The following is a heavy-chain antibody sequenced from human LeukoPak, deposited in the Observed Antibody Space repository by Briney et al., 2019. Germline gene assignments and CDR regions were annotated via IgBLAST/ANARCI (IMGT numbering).Heavy chain of an antibody. V-gene: IGHV3-48*03. D-gene: IGHD6-25*01. J-gene: IGHJ6*04. CDR1: GFGFSSYE. CDR3: ARDGTPVYSSGWVYMDV. CDR2: ISASGTLT. Sequence: GGSLRLSCAASGFGFSSYEMNWVRQAPGKGLEWISYISASGTLTHYADSVGGRFTISRDNAKNSLYLQMHSLRGEDTAVYYCARDGTPVYSSGWVYMDVWGKGTTVTISS.